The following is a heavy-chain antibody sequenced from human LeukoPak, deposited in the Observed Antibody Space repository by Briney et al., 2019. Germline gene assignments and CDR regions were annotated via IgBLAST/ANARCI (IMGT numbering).Heavy chain of an antibody. V-gene: IGHV4-34*01. CDR3: ARGARGRGFDY. CDR2: INHSGST. D-gene: IGHD1-26*01. CDR1: GGSFSTYY. J-gene: IGHJ4*02. Sequence: SETLSLTCAVYGGSFSTYYWSWIRQPPGKGLEWIGEINHSGSTNNNPSLKSRVTISVDMSKNQISLKLTSVTAADTAVYSCARGARGRGFDYWGQGTLVTVSS.